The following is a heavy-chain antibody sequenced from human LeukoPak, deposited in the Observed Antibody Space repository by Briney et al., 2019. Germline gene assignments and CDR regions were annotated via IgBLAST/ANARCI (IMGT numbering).Heavy chain of an antibody. CDR2: ISSSGSTI. J-gene: IGHJ4*02. V-gene: IGHV3-48*03. CDR3: ARGGDDSSGYLFDY. CDR1: GFTFSSYE. Sequence: GGSLRLSCAASGFTFSSYEMNWVRQAPGKGLGWVSYISSSGSTIYYADSVKDRFTISRDNAKNSLYLQMNSLRAEDTAVYYCARGGDDSSGYLFDYWGQGTLVTVSS. D-gene: IGHD3-22*01.